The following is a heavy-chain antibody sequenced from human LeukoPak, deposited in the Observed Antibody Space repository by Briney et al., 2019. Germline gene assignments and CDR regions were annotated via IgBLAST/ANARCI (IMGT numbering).Heavy chain of an antibody. CDR3: ARARPIVGAMNY. CDR1: GYTFTGYY. V-gene: IGHV1-2*02. CDR2: INPNSGGT. J-gene: IGHJ4*02. D-gene: IGHD1-26*01. Sequence: ASVKVSCKASGYTFTGYYMHWVRQAPGQGLEWMGWINPNSGGTNYAQKFQGRVTMTRDTSISTAYMELSRLRSDDTAVYYCARARPIVGAMNYWGQGTLVTVSS.